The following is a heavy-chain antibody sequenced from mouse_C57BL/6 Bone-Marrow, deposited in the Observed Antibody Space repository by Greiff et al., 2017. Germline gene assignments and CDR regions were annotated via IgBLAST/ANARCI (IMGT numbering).Heavy chain of an antibody. CDR2: INPSTGGT. J-gene: IGHJ3*01. CDR3: ARKRMGFAY. CDR1: GYSFTGYY. V-gene: IGHV1-42*01. Sequence: EVQLQQSGPELVKPGASVKISCKASGYSFTGYYMNWVKQSPEKSLEWIGEINPSTGGTTYNQKFKAKATLTVDKSSSTAYMQLKSLTSEDSAVYYCARKRMGFAYWGQGTLVPVS. D-gene: IGHD2-3*01.